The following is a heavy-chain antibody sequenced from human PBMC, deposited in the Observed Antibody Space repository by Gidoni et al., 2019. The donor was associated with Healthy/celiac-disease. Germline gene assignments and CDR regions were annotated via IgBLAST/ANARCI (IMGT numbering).Heavy chain of an antibody. J-gene: IGHJ4*02. CDR3: ARADPIVGATFDY. Sequence: QVQLVQSGAEVKKPGASATDSCKASGYTFTSYAMHWVRQAPGQRLGWLGWINAGKGNTKYSQKFQGRATITRDTSASTAYMELSSLRSEDTAVYYCARADPIVGATFDYWGQGTLVTVSS. D-gene: IGHD1-26*01. CDR2: INAGKGNT. V-gene: IGHV1-3*01. CDR1: GYTFTSYA.